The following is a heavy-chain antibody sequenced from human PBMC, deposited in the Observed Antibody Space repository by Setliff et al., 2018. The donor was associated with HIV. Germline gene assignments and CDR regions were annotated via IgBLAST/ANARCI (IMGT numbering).Heavy chain of an antibody. V-gene: IGHV1-2*06. D-gene: IGHD2-8*01. CDR1: GYTFTAYY. Sequence: ASVKVSCKASGYTFTAYYIHWVRQAPGQGLEWMGRIIPNSGATNYAQKFQGRVTMTRDTSISTAYMELSRLRSDDTARYYCATKVYCTNGVCLDAFDIWVQGTMVTVSS. J-gene: IGHJ3*02. CDR3: ATKVYCTNGVCLDAFDI. CDR2: IIPNSGAT.